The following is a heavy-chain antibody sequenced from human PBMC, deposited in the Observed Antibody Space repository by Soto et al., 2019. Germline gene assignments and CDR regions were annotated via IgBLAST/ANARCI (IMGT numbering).Heavy chain of an antibody. D-gene: IGHD1-7*01. J-gene: IGHJ4*02. Sequence: PGESLKISCKGSGYSFTNYWIGWVRQMPGKGLEWMGIIYPGDSETRYSPSFEGQVTISVDKSTSTAYLQWSSLKASDTAMYYCARLGTMAEPGGWGQGTLVTSPQ. CDR2: IYPGDSET. CDR1: GYSFTNYW. CDR3: ARLGTMAEPGG. V-gene: IGHV5-51*01.